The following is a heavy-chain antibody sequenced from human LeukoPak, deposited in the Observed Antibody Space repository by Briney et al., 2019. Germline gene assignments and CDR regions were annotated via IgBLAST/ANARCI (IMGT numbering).Heavy chain of an antibody. V-gene: IGHV4-59*01. CDR3: ANILTGTGPTMAT. J-gene: IGHJ6*02. D-gene: IGHD1-20*01. CDR1: GGSISSYY. Sequence: SETLSLTCTVSGGSISSYYWSWIRQPPGKGLEWIGYIYYNGTNNYNPSLKSRVIISLESSKHQFSLKLTSVTAADTAVYYFANILTGTGPTMATWGQETTVTVSS. CDR2: IYYNGTN.